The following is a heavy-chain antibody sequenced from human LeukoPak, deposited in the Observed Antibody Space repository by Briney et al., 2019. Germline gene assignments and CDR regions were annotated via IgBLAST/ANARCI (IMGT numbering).Heavy chain of an antibody. V-gene: IGHV3-21*01. CDR1: GFTFSSYS. Sequence: GGSLRLSCATSGFTFSSYSMNWVRQAPGKGLEWVSSISSCSNYIYYADSVKGRFTISRDNAKNSLYLQMNSLRAEDTAVYYCARDNYYGSGSPLPPYYYYYMDVWGKGTTVTVSS. CDR3: ARDNYYGSGSPLPPYYYYYMDV. J-gene: IGHJ6*03. D-gene: IGHD3-10*01. CDR2: ISSCSNYI.